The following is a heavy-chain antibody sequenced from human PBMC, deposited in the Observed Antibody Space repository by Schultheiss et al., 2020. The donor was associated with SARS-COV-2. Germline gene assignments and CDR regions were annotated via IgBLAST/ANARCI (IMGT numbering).Heavy chain of an antibody. Sequence: GGSLRLSCAASGFTFSSYEMNWVRQAPGKGLVWVSRINSDGSSTSYADSVKGRFTISRDNAKNTLYLQMNSLRVEDTAVYYCARAGTTFPRAEYYYYGMDVWGQGTTVTVSS. CDR3: ARAGTTFPRAEYYYYGMDV. J-gene: IGHJ6*02. D-gene: IGHD1-7*01. CDR1: GFTFSSYE. CDR2: INSDGSST. V-gene: IGHV3-74*01.